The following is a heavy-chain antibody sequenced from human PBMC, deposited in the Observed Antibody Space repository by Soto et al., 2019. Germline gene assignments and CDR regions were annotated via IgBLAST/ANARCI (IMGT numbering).Heavy chain of an antibody. CDR1: GFTFSSYG. V-gene: IGHV3-30*18. CDR2: ISYDGSYK. Sequence: QVQLVESGGGVVQPGRSLRLSCAASGFTFSSYGMHWVRQAPGRGLEWVAVISYDGSYKYYADSVKGRFTISRDNSKNTLYLQMNSLRAEDTAVYYCAKWNGGFDYWGQGTLVTVSS. D-gene: IGHD3-16*01. J-gene: IGHJ4*02. CDR3: AKWNGGFDY.